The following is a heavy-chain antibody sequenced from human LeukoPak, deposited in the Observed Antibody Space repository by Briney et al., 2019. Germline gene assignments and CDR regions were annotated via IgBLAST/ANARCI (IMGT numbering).Heavy chain of an antibody. Sequence: PSETLSLTCTVSGGSISSYYWSWIRQPPGKGLEWIGYTYYSGSTNYNPSLKSRVTISVDTSKNQFSLKLSSVTAADTAVYYCARARGYFDYWGQGTLVTVSS. CDR3: ARARGYFDY. J-gene: IGHJ4*02. D-gene: IGHD3-16*01. CDR1: GGSISSYY. CDR2: TYYSGST. V-gene: IGHV4-59*01.